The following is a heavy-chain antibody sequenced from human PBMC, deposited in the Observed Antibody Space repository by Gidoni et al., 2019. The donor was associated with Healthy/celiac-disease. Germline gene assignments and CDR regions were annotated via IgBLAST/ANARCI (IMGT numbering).Heavy chain of an antibody. D-gene: IGHD4-4*01. CDR1: GGSISSYY. CDR3: ARDSLGATVPDY. Sequence: QVQLQESGPGLVKPSETLSLTCTVSGGSISSYYWSWIRQPPGKGLEWIGYIYYSGSTNSTPSLKSRVTISVDTSKNQFSLKLSSVTAADTAVYYCARDSLGATVPDYWGQGTLVTVSS. CDR2: IYYSGST. V-gene: IGHV4-59*01. J-gene: IGHJ4*02.